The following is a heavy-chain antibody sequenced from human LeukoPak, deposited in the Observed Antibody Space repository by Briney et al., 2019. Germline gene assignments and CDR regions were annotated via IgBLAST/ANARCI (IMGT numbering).Heavy chain of an antibody. Sequence: SGGSLRLSCAAAGFIFNNYGIHWVRQAPGKGLERVAVIWSDGSNKYHADSVKGRFTISRDNSKNTVFLQMDRLRVDDTAMYYCARCRDSVSYNLLRYWGQGSLVTVSS. J-gene: IGHJ4*02. V-gene: IGHV3-33*01. CDR2: IWSDGSNK. D-gene: IGHD1-26*01. CDR3: ARCRDSVSYNLLRY. CDR1: GFIFNNYG.